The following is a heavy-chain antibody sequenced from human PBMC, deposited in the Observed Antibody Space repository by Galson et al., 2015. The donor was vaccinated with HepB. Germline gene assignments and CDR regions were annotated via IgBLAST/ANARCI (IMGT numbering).Heavy chain of an antibody. CDR1: GFTFANYG. CDR3: SRDYHFDN. J-gene: IGHJ4*02. Sequence: SLRLSCATSGFTFANYGVNWVRQAPGKGLEWVGFIRSKGFGGTSEYAASVKGRFTISRDESKSVVYLQMNSLKTEDTAVYYCSRDYHFDNWGQGTLVTVSS. CDR2: IRSKGFGGTS. V-gene: IGHV3-49*04.